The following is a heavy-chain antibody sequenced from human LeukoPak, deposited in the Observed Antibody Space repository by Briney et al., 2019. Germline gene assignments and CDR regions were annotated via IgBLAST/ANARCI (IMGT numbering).Heavy chain of an antibody. CDR1: GYSFSSFG. CDR2: IIPIFGTA. Sequence: SVKVSCKASGYSFSSFGITWVRQAPGQGLEWMGGIIPIFGTANYAQKFQGRVTITADESTSTAYMELSSLRSEDTAVYYCARGQRAYYFDYWGQGTLVTVSS. CDR3: ARGQRAYYFDY. J-gene: IGHJ4*02. V-gene: IGHV1-69*13.